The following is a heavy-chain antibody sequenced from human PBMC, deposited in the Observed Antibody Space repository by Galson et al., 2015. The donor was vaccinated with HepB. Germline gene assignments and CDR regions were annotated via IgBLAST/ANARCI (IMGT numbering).Heavy chain of an antibody. CDR2: ISAYNGNT. D-gene: IGHD2-2*01. J-gene: IGHJ5*02. CDR3: ARDPSSTSSKVGRWFDP. V-gene: IGHV1-18*01. Sequence: QSGAEVKKPGASVKVSCKASGYTFTSYGISWVRQAPGQGLEWMGWISAYNGNTNYAQKLQGRVTMTTDTSTSTAYMELRSLRSDDTAVYYCARDPSSTSSKVGRWFDPWGQGTLVTVSS. CDR1: GYTFTSYG.